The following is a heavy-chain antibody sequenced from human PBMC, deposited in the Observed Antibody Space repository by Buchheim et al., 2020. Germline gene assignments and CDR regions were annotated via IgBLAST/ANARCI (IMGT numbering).Heavy chain of an antibody. V-gene: IGHV3-23*01. Sequence: EVQLLESGGGLIQPGGSLRLSCAASGFTFSSYAMSWVRQAPGKGLEWVSGITGSSGNTYYADSVQGRFTIYRDNSKNTLYLLMNSLRAEDTAVYYCAKDQALGYTYGYFDFWGQGTL. D-gene: IGHD5-18*01. J-gene: IGHJ4*02. CDR1: GFTFSSYA. CDR3: AKDQALGYTYGYFDF. CDR2: ITGSSGNT.